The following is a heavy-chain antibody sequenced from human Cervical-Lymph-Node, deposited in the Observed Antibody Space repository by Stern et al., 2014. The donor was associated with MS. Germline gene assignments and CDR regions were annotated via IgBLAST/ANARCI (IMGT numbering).Heavy chain of an antibody. CDR1: GLTFSTSF. CDR2: MDGDGGIR. D-gene: IGHD6-6*01. V-gene: IGHV3-74*02. J-gene: IGHJ4*02. CDR3: ARGGRSSSLDC. Sequence: QLVESGGGLVQPGGSLRLSCEASGLTFSTSFMHWVRQAPGKVLVWVSLMDGDGGIRTYAVSVRGRFIISRDNAKNALYLQMNSLRAEDTAVYYCARGGRSSSLDCWGQGTLVTVSS.